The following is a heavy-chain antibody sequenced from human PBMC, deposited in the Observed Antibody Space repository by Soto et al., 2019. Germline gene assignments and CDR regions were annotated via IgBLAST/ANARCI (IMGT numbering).Heavy chain of an antibody. Sequence: SVKVSCKASGGAFSSYTFSWVRQAPGQGLEWMGRIIPNLGMANYAQKFQGRVTITADEPTSTAYMELRSLRSDDTAVYYCARGLYCSGGSCSLLLFSYDYWGQGTLVTVSS. CDR2: IIPNLGMA. CDR3: ARGLYCSGGSCSLLLFSYDY. J-gene: IGHJ4*02. CDR1: GGAFSSYT. V-gene: IGHV1-69*02. D-gene: IGHD2-15*01.